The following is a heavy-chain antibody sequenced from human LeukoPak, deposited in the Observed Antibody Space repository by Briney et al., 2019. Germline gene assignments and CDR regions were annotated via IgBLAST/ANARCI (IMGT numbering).Heavy chain of an antibody. CDR1: GYNFGIYW. CDR2: IYPDDSDT. Sequence: GESLKISCKASGYNFGIYWIGWVRQVPGKGQEWMGIIYPDDSDTTYSPPFQGQVTISADKSITTAYLQWSSLKASDTAIYYCVKQPCSGGTCAHNYYFDYWGQGTLVTVSS. CDR3: VKQPCSGGTCAHNYYFDY. V-gene: IGHV5-51*01. D-gene: IGHD2-15*01. J-gene: IGHJ4*02.